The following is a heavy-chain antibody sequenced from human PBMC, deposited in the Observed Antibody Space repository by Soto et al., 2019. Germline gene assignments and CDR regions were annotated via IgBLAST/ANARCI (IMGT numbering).Heavy chain of an antibody. J-gene: IGHJ4*02. D-gene: IGHD3-22*01. Sequence: PGGSLTLSCAASGFTFSNYWRHWVRQAPGKGLEWVAVISYDGSNKYYADSVKGRFTISRDNSKNTLYLQMNSLRAEDTAVYYCAREHGLFSSFDYWGQGIPVTVSS. V-gene: IGHV3-30*03. CDR2: ISYDGSNK. CDR1: GFTFSNYW. CDR3: AREHGLFSSFDY.